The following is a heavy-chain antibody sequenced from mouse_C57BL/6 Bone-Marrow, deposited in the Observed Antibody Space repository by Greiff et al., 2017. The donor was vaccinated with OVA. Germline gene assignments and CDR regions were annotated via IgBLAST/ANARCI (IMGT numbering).Heavy chain of an antibody. CDR3: AKPSYYSNLYYAMDY. V-gene: IGHV1-19*01. CDR1: GYTFTDYY. CDR2: INPYNGGT. Sequence: VQLQQSGPVLVKPGASVKMSCKASGYTFTDYYMNWVKQSPGKSLEWIGVINPYNGGTSYNQKFKGKATLTVDKSSSTAYMELNSLTSEDSAVYYCAKPSYYSNLYYAMDYWGQGTSVTVSS. D-gene: IGHD2-5*01. J-gene: IGHJ4*01.